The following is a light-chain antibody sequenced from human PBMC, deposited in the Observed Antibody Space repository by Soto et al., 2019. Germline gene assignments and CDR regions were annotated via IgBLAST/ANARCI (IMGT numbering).Light chain of an antibody. V-gene: IGLV1-47*01. CDR1: SSNIRSNY. CDR2: RNN. CDR3: AAWDDSLSGSWV. J-gene: IGLJ1*01. Sequence: QSVLTQPPSASGTPGQRVTISCSGSSSNIRSNYVYWYQQLPGTAPKLLIYRNNQRPSGVPDRFSGSKSGTSASLAISGLRSEDEADYYCAAWDDSLSGSWVFGTGTKVTVL.